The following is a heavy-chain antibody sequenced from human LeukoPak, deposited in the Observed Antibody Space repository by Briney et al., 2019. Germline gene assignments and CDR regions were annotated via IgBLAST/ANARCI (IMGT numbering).Heavy chain of an antibody. Sequence: SETLSLTCTVSGGSISSSSYFWGWIRQPPGKGLEWIGSIFYSGSTHYNPSLKSRVTIPIDTSKNHFSLRLSSVTAADTAVYYCARRAVAGSHLLDYWGQGSLVTVSS. D-gene: IGHD6-19*01. CDR1: GGSISSSSYF. CDR3: ARRAVAGSHLLDY. J-gene: IGHJ4*02. CDR2: IFYSGST. V-gene: IGHV4-39*02.